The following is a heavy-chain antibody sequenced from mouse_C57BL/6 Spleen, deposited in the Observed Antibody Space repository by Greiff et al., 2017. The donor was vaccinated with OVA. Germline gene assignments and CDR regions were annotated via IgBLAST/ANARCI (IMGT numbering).Heavy chain of an antibody. Sequence: VQLQESGAELVKPGASVKLSCKASGYTFTSYWMHWVKQRPGQGLEWIGMIHPNSGSTNYNEKFKSKATLTVDKSSSTAYMQLSSLTSEDSAVYYCARAVTTVVAPHFDYWGQGTTLTVSS. CDR2: IHPNSGST. D-gene: IGHD1-1*01. J-gene: IGHJ2*01. CDR3: ARAVTTVVAPHFDY. V-gene: IGHV1-64*01. CDR1: GYTFTSYW.